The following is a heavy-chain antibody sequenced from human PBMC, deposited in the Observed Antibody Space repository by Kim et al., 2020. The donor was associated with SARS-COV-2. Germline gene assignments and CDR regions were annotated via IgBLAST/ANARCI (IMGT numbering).Heavy chain of an antibody. CDR3: AGDASMVRGLSPNFVY. CDR1: GYTFTSHG. Sequence: ASVKVSCKASGYTFTSHGISWVRQAPGQGLEWMGWISTDNGNRNYAQRFQGRVTMTTDTSTSTAYMELRSQRSDDTAVYYCAGDASMVRGLSPNFVYWGQGTLVTVSS. V-gene: IGHV1-18*01. D-gene: IGHD3-10*01. CDR2: ISTDNGNR. J-gene: IGHJ4*02.